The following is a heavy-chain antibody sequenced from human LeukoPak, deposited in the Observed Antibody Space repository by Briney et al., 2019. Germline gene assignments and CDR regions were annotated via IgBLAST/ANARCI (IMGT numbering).Heavy chain of an antibody. V-gene: IGHV1-69*13. D-gene: IGHD4-17*01. CDR3: ARVPLSTVTADAFDI. CDR2: IIPIFGTA. J-gene: IGHJ3*02. Sequence: SVKVSCKASGGTFSSYAISWVRQAPGQGLEWMGGIIPIFGTANYAQKFQGRVTITADESTSTAHMELSSLRSEDTAVYYCARVPLSTVTADAFDIWGQGTMVTVSS. CDR1: GGTFSSYA.